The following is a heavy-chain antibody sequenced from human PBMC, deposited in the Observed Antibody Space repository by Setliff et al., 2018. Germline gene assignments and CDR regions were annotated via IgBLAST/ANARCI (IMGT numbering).Heavy chain of an antibody. J-gene: IGHJ4*02. CDR3: ARLGYRGDLDY. CDR1: ADSISSSYDY. V-gene: IGHV4-39*01. Sequence: SETLSLTCNVSADSISSSYDYWAWIRQPPGKGLEWIGSIYNSGSTYYNPSLKSRVSISVDTSKNQFSLKLSSVTAADTAVYYCARLGYRGDLDYWSQGTLVTVSS. CDR2: IYNSGST. D-gene: IGHD5-12*01.